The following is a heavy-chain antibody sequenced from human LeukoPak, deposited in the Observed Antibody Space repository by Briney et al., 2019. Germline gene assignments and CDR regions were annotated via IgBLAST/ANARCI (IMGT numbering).Heavy chain of an antibody. CDR3: ARSFYDSSGYPNFDY. D-gene: IGHD3-22*01. J-gene: IGHJ4*02. CDR1: GYTFSSYS. Sequence: GGSLRLSRAAPGYTFSSYSMNWVRQAPGKGLEWVSFISSGSSYIYYADSVKGRFTISRDNAKKSLYLQINSLRAEDTAVYFCARSFYDSSGYPNFDYWGQGTLVTVSS. V-gene: IGHV3-21*01. CDR2: ISSGSSYI.